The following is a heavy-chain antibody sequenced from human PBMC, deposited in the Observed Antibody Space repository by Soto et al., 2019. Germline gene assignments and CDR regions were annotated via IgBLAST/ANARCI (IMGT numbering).Heavy chain of an antibody. CDR2: IGGSGDRT. CDR3: AKTSCVEARPCFFDS. D-gene: IGHD6-6*01. J-gene: IGHJ4*02. Sequence: EVQLLDSGGGLVQPGGSLRLSCTASGFTFSSYAMSWVRQAPGKGLEWVSGIGGSGDRTKNADSVKGRFTISRDNSKNTLYLQMNSLRAEDTAVYYCAKTSCVEARPCFFDSWGQGTLVTVSS. CDR1: GFTFSSYA. V-gene: IGHV3-23*01.